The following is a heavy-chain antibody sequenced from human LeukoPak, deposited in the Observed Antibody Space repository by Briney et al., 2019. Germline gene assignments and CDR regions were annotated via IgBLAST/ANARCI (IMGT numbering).Heavy chain of an antibody. J-gene: IGHJ4*02. Sequence: SETLSLTCTVSGGSISSYYWGWIRQPPGKGLEWIGSIYYSGSTYYNPSLKSRVTISVDTSKNQFSLKLSSVTAADTAVYYCARVPGYSSGWYDRRDDYWGQGTLVTVSS. V-gene: IGHV4-39*01. CDR3: ARVPGYSSGWYDRRDDY. D-gene: IGHD6-19*01. CDR2: IYYSGST. CDR1: GGSISSYY.